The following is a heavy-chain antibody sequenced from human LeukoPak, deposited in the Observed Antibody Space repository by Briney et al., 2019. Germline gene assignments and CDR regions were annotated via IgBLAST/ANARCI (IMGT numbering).Heavy chain of an antibody. Sequence: SETLSLTCTVSGGSISTSNYYWGWIRQPPGKGLEWIGNIFYSGSTYYSPSLRSRVTISLDTSRNQFSLKLNSVTAADTAVYYCARLWATYYFDYWGQGTLVTVSS. D-gene: IGHD5-12*01. J-gene: IGHJ4*02. CDR2: IFYSGST. V-gene: IGHV4-39*07. CDR1: GGSISTSNYY. CDR3: ARLWATYYFDY.